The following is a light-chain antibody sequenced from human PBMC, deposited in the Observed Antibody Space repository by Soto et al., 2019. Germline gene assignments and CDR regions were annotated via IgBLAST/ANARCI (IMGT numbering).Light chain of an antibody. CDR3: QQLNSYRT. CDR1: QGISSY. CDR2: AAS. J-gene: IGKJ1*01. Sequence: DIQLTQSPSFLSASVGDRVTITCWASQGISSYLAWYQQKPGKAPKLLIYAASTLQSGVPSRFSGSGSGTEFTLTISSLQPEDFATYYCQQLNSYRTFGQGTKVEIK. V-gene: IGKV1-9*01.